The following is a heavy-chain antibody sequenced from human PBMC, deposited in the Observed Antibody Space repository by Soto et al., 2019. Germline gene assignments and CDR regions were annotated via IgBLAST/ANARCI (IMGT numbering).Heavy chain of an antibody. D-gene: IGHD4-17*01. CDR1: GYTFTSYG. J-gene: IGHJ2*01. CDR2: ISAYNGNT. Sequence: EASVKVSCKASGYTFTSYGISWVRQAPGQGLEWMGWISAYNGNTNYAQKLQGRVTMTTDTSTSTAYMELRSLRSDDTAVYYCARWYRDSGVVYFDLWGRGTLVTVSS. CDR3: ARWYRDSGVVYFDL. V-gene: IGHV1-18*01.